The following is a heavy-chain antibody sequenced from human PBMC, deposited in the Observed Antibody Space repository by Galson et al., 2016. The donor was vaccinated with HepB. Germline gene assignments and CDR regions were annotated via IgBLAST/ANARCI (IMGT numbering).Heavy chain of an antibody. D-gene: IGHD3-10*01. V-gene: IGHV3-48*01. CDR1: GVTFSSLS. Sequence: SLRLSCAVSGVTFSSLSMNWVRQAPGKGLEWVSYLPSENNIKHYADSVRARFTISRDNAKKSLYLQMNSLRVEDTAVYYCACNRRGVFLLDCWGQGTLVTVSS. CDR2: LPSENNIK. J-gene: IGHJ4*02. CDR3: ACNRRGVFLLDC.